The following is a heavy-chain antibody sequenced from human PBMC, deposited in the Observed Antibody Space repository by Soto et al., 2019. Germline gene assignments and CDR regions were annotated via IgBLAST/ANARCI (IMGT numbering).Heavy chain of an antibody. Sequence: GGSLRLSCAASGFTFSNAWMSWGRQAPGKGLEWVGRIKSKTDGGTTDYAAPVKGRFTISRDDSKNTLYLQMNSLKTEDTAVYYCTTGPTIFGVVTPDYYYGMDVWGQGTTVTVSS. CDR1: GFTFSNAW. V-gene: IGHV3-15*01. J-gene: IGHJ6*02. D-gene: IGHD3-3*01. CDR3: TTGPTIFGVVTPDYYYGMDV. CDR2: IKSKTDGGTT.